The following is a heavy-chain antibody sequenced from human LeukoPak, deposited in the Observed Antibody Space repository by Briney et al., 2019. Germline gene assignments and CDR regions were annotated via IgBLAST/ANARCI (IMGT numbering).Heavy chain of an antibody. D-gene: IGHD3-16*01. CDR2: LYYSGSV. CDR1: GASMSSTRYY. V-gene: IGHV4-39*01. J-gene: IGHJ6*02. CDR3: VRVRGSTPQTLVWGTPDYNYNGMDV. Sequence: KPSETLSLTCAVSGASMSSTRYYWGWIRQPPGKGLEWIGSLYYSGSVYYNPSLQSRGTISVDSSKNELPLRLRSVTAADTAVYYCVRVRGSTPQTLVWGTPDYNYNGMDVWGQGTTVTVSS.